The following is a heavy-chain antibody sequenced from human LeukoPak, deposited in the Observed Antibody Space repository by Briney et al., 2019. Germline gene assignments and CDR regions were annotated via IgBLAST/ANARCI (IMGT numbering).Heavy chain of an antibody. CDR2: INPSSGGT. J-gene: IGHJ5*02. D-gene: IGHD4-11*01. CDR1: GYTFTGYY. CDR3: AREEGGLTTRNWFDP. Sequence: ASVKVSCKASGYTFTGYYIHWVRQAPGQGLGWMGWINPSSGGTNYAQKFQGRVTMTRDTSISTAGMELSRLRSDDTAVYYCAREEGGLTTRNWFDPWGQGTLVTVSS. V-gene: IGHV1-2*02.